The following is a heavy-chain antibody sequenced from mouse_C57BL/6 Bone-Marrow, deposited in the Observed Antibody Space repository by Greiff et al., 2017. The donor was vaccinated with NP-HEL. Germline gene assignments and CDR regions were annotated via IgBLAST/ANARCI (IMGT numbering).Heavy chain of an antibody. D-gene: IGHD2-3*01. Sequence: VQGVESGAELVKPGASVKLSCKASGYTFTEYTIHWVKQRSGQGLEWIGWFYPGSGSIKYNEKFKDKATLTADKSSSTVYMELSRLTSEDSAVYFCARHEGWLLRGYYFDYWGQGTTLTVSS. CDR1: GYTFTEYT. J-gene: IGHJ2*01. V-gene: IGHV1-62-2*01. CDR3: ARHEGWLLRGYYFDY. CDR2: FYPGSGSI.